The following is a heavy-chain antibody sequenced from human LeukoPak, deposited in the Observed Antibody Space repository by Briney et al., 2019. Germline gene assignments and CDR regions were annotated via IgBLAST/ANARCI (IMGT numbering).Heavy chain of an antibody. CDR2: MSSRSSFI. D-gene: IGHD1-26*01. J-gene: IGHJ4*02. CDR1: GLTFSSYS. CDR3: ARGEGSPL. Sequence: GGSLRLSCAASGLTFSSYSFNWLRQAPGKGLEWVSSMSSRSSFIYYADAVKGRFTISRDNAKNSLYLQMNSLRVEDTAVYFCARGEGSPLWGQGTLVTVSS. V-gene: IGHV3-21*01.